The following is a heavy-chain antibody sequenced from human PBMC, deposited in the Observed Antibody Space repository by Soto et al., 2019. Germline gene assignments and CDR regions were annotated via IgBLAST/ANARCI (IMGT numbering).Heavy chain of an antibody. J-gene: IGHJ5*02. D-gene: IGHD6-19*01. CDR2: ISSNGGST. Sequence: GGSLRLSCSASGFTFSSYAMHWVRQAPGKGLEYVSAISSNGGSTYYADSVKGRFTISRANSKNTLYLQLSSLRAEDTAVYYCVKDLSVAGTGWFDPWGQGTLVTVSS. CDR3: VKDLSVAGTGWFDP. CDR1: GFTFSSYA. V-gene: IGHV3-64D*06.